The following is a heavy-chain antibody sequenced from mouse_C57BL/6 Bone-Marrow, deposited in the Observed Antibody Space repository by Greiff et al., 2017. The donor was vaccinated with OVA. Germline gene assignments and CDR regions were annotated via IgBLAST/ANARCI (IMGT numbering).Heavy chain of an antibody. J-gene: IGHJ4*01. V-gene: IGHV1-63*01. D-gene: IGHD2-5*01. CDR1: GYTFTNYW. CDR2: IYPGGGYT. Sequence: VQLQQSGAELVRPGTSVKMSCKASGYTFTNYWIGWAKQRPGHGLEWIGDIYPGGGYTNYNEKFKGKATLTADKSSSTAYMQFSSLTSEDSAIYYGARWGSNYRVYYYAMDYWGQGTSVTVSS. CDR3: ARWGSNYRVYYYAMDY.